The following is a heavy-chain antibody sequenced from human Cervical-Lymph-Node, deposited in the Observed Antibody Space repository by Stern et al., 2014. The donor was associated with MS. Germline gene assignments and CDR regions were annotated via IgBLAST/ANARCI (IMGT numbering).Heavy chain of an antibody. J-gene: IGHJ4*02. CDR2: IYYSGST. CDR3: ARDLLKNSDH. CDR1: GGSIRSYY. D-gene: IGHD1/OR15-1a*01. V-gene: IGHV4-59*01. Sequence: QVQLQESGPGLVKSSETLSLTCTVSGGSIRSYYLNWIRQPPGKGLEWIGYIYYSGSTNYNPSLKSRVTISVDTSKNQFSLKLSSVTAADTAVYYCARDLLKNSDHWGQGTLVTVSS.